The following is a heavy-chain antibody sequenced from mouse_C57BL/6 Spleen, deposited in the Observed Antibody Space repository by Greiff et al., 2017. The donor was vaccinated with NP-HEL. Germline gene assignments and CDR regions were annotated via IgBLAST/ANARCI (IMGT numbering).Heavy chain of an antibody. D-gene: IGHD2-4*01. CDR1: GFTFSDYY. Sequence: EVKLMESGGGLVQPGGSLKLSCAASGFTFSDYYMYWVRQTPEKRLEWVAYISNGGGSTYYPDTVKGRFTISRDNAKNTLYLQMSRLKSEDTAMYYCARHGNDYDDWGQGTTLTVSS. CDR2: ISNGGGST. J-gene: IGHJ2*01. CDR3: ARHGNDYDD. V-gene: IGHV5-12*01.